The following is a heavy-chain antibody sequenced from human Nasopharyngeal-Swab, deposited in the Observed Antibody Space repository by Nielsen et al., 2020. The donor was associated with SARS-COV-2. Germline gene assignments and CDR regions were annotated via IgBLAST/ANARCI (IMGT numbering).Heavy chain of an antibody. J-gene: IGHJ6*03. CDR2: ISAYSGKT. Sequence: AAVKVSCKASNYTFIDYGIRWVRQAPGQGLDCMGWISAYSGKTDYAQKFQDRVTMTTDTSTSTAYMELRTLRSDDTAVYYCATDGPLRAYYMDVWGKGTTGSVSS. CDR3: ATDGPLRAYYMDV. CDR1: NYTFIDYG. V-gene: IGHV1-18*04.